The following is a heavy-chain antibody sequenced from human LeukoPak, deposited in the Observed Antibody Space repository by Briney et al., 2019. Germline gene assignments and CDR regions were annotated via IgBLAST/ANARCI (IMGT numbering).Heavy chain of an antibody. V-gene: IGHV3-7*01. CDR2: IKQDVSEK. Sequence: PGGSLRLSCAASGFTFSTYWMSWVRQAPGKGLEWVANIKQDVSEKYYVDSVKGRFTISRDNAKNSLYLQMNSLRAEDTAVYYCARVQRKYQLPRLNGYDYMDVWGKGTTVTISS. CDR3: ARVQRKYQLPRLNGYDYMDV. D-gene: IGHD2-2*01. J-gene: IGHJ6*03. CDR1: GFTFSTYW.